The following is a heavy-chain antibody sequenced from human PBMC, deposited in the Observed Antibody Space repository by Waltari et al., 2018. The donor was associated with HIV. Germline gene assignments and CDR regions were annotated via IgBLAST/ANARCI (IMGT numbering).Heavy chain of an antibody. CDR2: INPNSGGT. CDR1: GYTFTGYY. V-gene: IGHV1-2*02. J-gene: IGHJ4*02. D-gene: IGHD4-17*01. Sequence: VQLVQSGAEVKKPGAAVKVSCKAAGYTFTGYYMHWVRQAPGQGLEWMGWINPNSGGTNYAQKFQGRVTMTRDTSISTAYMELTRLRSDDTAVYYCAREPSLTTAYDYWGQGTLVTVSS. CDR3: AREPSLTTAYDY.